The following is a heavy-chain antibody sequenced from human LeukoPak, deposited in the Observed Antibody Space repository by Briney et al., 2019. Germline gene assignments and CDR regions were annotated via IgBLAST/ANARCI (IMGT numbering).Heavy chain of an antibody. CDR2: IYYTRST. J-gene: IGHJ2*01. CDR3: ARGVTMIVVVIHDWYFDL. CDR1: GGSLSSSSYY. Sequence: SETLSLTCTVSGGSLSSSSYYWGWLRQPPGKRLEWIGSIYYTRSTYYNPSLKSRVTISVDTSKNQFSLKLTSVTAADTAVYYCARGVTMIVVVIHDWYFDLWGRGTLVTVSS. D-gene: IGHD3-22*01. V-gene: IGHV4-39*01.